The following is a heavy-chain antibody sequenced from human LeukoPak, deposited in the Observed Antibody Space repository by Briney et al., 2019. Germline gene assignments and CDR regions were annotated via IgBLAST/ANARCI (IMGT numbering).Heavy chain of an antibody. D-gene: IGHD5-12*01. V-gene: IGHV3-48*03. J-gene: IGHJ3*02. CDR2: ISSSGSTI. CDR3: ARALSWHDAFDI. CDR1: GFSFSNYE. Sequence: GGSLRLSCAASGFSFSNYEMNWVRQAPGKGLEWVSYISSSGSTIYYADSVKGRFTISRDNAKNSLYLQMNSLRAEDTAVYYCARALSWHDAFDIWGQGTMVTVSS.